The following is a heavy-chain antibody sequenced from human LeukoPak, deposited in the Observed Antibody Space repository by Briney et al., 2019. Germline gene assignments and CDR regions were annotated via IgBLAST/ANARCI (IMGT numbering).Heavy chain of an antibody. D-gene: IGHD5-12*01. CDR3: ARGGYSGYDPDY. Sequence: PSETLSLTCTVSGASISSYYWNWIRQPPGKGLEWIGYIYTSGNTNYNPSLKSRVTISVDTSKNQFSLKLSSVTAADTAVYYCARGGYSGYDPDYWGQGTLVTVSS. CDR2: IYTSGNT. J-gene: IGHJ4*02. V-gene: IGHV4-4*09. CDR1: GASISSYY.